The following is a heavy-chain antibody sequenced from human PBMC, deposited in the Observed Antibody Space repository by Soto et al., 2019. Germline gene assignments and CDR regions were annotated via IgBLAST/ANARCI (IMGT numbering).Heavy chain of an antibody. CDR2: ISGSGRGA. J-gene: IGHJ4*02. CDR3: AKDDMIEFDGAGSPGALAY. CDR1: GFTFSSFA. Sequence: EVQLLESGGGLVQPGGSLRLSCTASGFTFSSFAMSWVRQAPGKGLEWVSCISGSGRGAYYVDSVKGRFTISRDNSKNTLYLQMNSLGADDTAVYYCAKDDMIEFDGAGSPGALAYWGQGSLVTVSS. V-gene: IGHV3-23*01. D-gene: IGHD3-16*01.